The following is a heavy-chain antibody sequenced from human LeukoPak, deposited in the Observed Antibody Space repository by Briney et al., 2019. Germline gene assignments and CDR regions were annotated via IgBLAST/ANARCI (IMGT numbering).Heavy chain of an antibody. D-gene: IGHD4-11*01. Sequence: GAALKISCKAAGGGFTSYWIASGRQMPGKGLEGMGIIYPGDCDTRYSPSFRGQVIISSDESISTAFLQWSSLQTSDTAMYYCARAPPSLSNPYYFDYWGQGALVTVSS. J-gene: IGHJ4*02. CDR3: ARAPPSLSNPYYFDY. V-gene: IGHV5-51*01. CDR1: GGGFTSYW. CDR2: IYPGDCDT.